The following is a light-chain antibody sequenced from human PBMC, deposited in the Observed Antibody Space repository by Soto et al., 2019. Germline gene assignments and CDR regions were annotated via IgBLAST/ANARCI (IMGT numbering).Light chain of an antibody. Sequence: QSALTHPPSASGSPGQSVTISCTGTSSAVGGYNYVSWYQQHPGKAPKLMISEVSKRPSGVPDRFSGSKSGNTASLTVSGLQSEDEADYYCSSFAGNNNLVFGGGTKLTVL. V-gene: IGLV2-8*01. CDR1: SSAVGGYNY. CDR2: EVS. J-gene: IGLJ2*01. CDR3: SSFAGNNNLV.